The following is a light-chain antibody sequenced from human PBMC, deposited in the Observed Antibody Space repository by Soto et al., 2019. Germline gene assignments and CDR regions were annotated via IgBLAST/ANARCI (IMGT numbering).Light chain of an antibody. J-gene: IGLJ1*01. Sequence: QSALTQPASVSGSPGQSITISCTGTSSDVGAYNYDSWYQQHPGKVPKLIIYDVNNRPSGVSNRCSGSKSGNTASLTISGLQTEDEADYYCSSYTSATTYVFGTGTKVTVL. CDR2: DVN. CDR1: SSDVGAYNY. CDR3: SSYTSATTYV. V-gene: IGLV2-14*01.